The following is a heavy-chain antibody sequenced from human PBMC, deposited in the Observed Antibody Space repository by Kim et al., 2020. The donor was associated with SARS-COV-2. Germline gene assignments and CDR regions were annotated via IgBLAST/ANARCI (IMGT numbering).Heavy chain of an antibody. Sequence: GGSLRLSCAASGFTFGSYSMNWVRQAPGKGLEWVSSISYSSSYIYYAGSVKGRFTISRDNAKNSLYLQMNSVRAEDTAVYYCARDLDYDYVWGSYRRSGMDVWGQGTTVTVSS. V-gene: IGHV3-21*01. CDR1: GFTFGSYS. J-gene: IGHJ6*02. CDR3: ARDLDYDYVWGSYRRSGMDV. D-gene: IGHD3-16*02. CDR2: ISYSSSYI.